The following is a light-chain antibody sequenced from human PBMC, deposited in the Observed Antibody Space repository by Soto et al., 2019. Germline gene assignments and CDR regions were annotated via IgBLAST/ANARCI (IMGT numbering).Light chain of an antibody. Sequence: DIQMTQSPSSVSASVGDSVTISCRASQGIDSWLLWSQLKPGKAPNVLIHTASSMYTGVPSRYSGSGFGTDFTLTISSPQPEDSATYYCQQAVWCPFTFGQGTKVEIK. CDR3: QQAVWCPFT. J-gene: IGKJ1*01. V-gene: IGKV1-12*01. CDR2: TAS. CDR1: QGIDSW.